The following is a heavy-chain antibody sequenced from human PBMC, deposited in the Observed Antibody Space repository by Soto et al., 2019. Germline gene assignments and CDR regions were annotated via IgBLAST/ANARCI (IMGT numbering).Heavy chain of an antibody. CDR3: ARDAQHYGDFFDY. Sequence: PSETLSLTCTVSGVSISSGGYYWSWIRQHPGKGLEWIGYIYYSGSTHYNPSLKSRVTISVDTSKNQFSLKLSSVTAADTAVYYCARDAQHYGDFFDYWGQGTLVTVSS. J-gene: IGHJ4*02. V-gene: IGHV4-31*03. CDR1: GVSISSGGYY. CDR2: IYYSGST. D-gene: IGHD4-17*01.